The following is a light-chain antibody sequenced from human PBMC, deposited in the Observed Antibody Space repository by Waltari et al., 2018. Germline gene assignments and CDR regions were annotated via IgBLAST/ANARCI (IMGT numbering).Light chain of an antibody. CDR2: AAS. J-gene: IGKJ1*01. CDR1: QSIVNC. V-gene: IGKV1-39*01. Sequence: DIQITQSPSSLSASVGDRVTITCRASQSIVNCLNWYQQKPGKAPNLLIYAASSLQSGVPSRFSGSGSATDFTLTISSLQPEDFATYYCQQSYSAPQTFGQGTNVEIK. CDR3: QQSYSAPQT.